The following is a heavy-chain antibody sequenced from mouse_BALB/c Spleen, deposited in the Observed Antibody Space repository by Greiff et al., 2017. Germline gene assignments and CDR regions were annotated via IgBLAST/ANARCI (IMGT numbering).Heavy chain of an antibody. J-gene: IGHJ4*01. CDR2: ISSGSSTI. Sequence: EVHLVESGGGLVQPGGSRKLSCAASGFTFSSFGMHWVRQAPEKGLEWVAYISSGSSTIYYADTVKGRFTISRDNPKNTLFLQMTSLRSEDTAMYYCARSPRDYWGQGTSVTVSS. CDR3: ARSPRDY. CDR1: GFTFSSFG. V-gene: IGHV5-17*02.